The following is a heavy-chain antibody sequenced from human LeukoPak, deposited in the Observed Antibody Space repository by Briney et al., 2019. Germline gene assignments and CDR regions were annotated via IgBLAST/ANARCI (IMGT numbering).Heavy chain of an antibody. D-gene: IGHD2-15*01. J-gene: IGHJ4*02. CDR2: ISDSGGAT. Sequence: PGGSLRLSCAASGFTFRSYAMSWVRQAPGKGLEWVSAISDSGGATNYADSVKGRLTISRDNSKNTLFLQINSLRAEDTAVYYCAKRSRSGGPCNFDYWGQGTLVTVSS. CDR1: GFTFRSYA. CDR3: AKRSRSGGPCNFDY. V-gene: IGHV3-23*01.